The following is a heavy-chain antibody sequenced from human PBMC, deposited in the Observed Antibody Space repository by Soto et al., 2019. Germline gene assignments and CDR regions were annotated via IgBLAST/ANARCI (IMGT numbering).Heavy chain of an antibody. Sequence: ASVKVSCKASGYTFTSYDINWVRQATGQGLEWMGWMNPNSGNTGYAQKFQGRVTMTRNTSISTAYMELSSLRSEDTAVYYCARDLWFGEVSYYGMNVWGQGTTVTVSS. CDR1: GYTFTSYD. D-gene: IGHD3-10*01. CDR2: MNPNSGNT. J-gene: IGHJ6*02. CDR3: ARDLWFGEVSYYGMNV. V-gene: IGHV1-8*01.